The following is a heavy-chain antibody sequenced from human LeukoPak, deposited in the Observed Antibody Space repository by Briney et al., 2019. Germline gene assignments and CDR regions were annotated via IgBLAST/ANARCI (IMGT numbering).Heavy chain of an antibody. CDR2: IYYSGST. CDR3: ARRPSYGDSEAFDY. Sequence: SETLSLTCTVSGGSISSSSDYWGWIRQPPGKGLEWIGSIYYSGSTYYNPSLKSRVTISVDTSKNQFSLKLSSVTAADTAVYYCARRPSYGDSEAFDYWGQGTLVTVSS. V-gene: IGHV4-39*01. J-gene: IGHJ4*02. CDR1: GGSISSSSDY. D-gene: IGHD4-17*01.